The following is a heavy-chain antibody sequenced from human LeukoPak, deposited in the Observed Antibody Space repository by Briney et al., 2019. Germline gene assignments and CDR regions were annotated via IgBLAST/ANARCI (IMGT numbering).Heavy chain of an antibody. D-gene: IGHD2-15*01. Sequence: GESLKISCKGSGYSFTNNWIGWVRQMPGKGLEWMGITYPGDSNTRYSPSFQGQVTISADKSISSAYLQWSGLKASDTAMYYCVRSPACSSGTCYPNWFDPWGQGTLVTVSS. CDR1: GYSFTNNW. CDR3: VRSPACSSGTCYPNWFDP. CDR2: TYPGDSNT. J-gene: IGHJ5*02. V-gene: IGHV5-51*01.